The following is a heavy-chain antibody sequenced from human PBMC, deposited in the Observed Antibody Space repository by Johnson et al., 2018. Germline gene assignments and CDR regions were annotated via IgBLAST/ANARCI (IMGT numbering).Heavy chain of an antibody. CDR2: ISWNSGSI. D-gene: IGHD6-19*01. CDR3: AKAEVGSGWDYYYYGMDV. Sequence: VQLVQSGGGLVQPGRSLRLSCAASGFTFDDYAMHWVRQAPGKGLEWVSGISWNSGSIGYADSVKGRFTISRANAKNSLYLQMNSLRAEDTALYYCAKAEVGSGWDYYYYGMDVWGQGTTVTVSS. J-gene: IGHJ6*02. V-gene: IGHV3-9*01. CDR1: GFTFDDYA.